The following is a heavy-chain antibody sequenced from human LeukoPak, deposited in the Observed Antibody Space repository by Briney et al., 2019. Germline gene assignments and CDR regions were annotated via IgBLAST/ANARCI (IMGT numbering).Heavy chain of an antibody. Sequence: PSETLSLTCTVSGGSISSSSYYWGWIRQPPGKGLEWIGSIYYSGSTYYNPSLKSRVTISVDTSKNQFSLKLSSVTAADTAVYYCARPLRSMGWFDPWGQGTLVTVSS. CDR1: GGSISSSSYY. CDR2: IYYSGST. CDR3: ARPLRSMGWFDP. D-gene: IGHD3-10*02. V-gene: IGHV4-39*07. J-gene: IGHJ5*02.